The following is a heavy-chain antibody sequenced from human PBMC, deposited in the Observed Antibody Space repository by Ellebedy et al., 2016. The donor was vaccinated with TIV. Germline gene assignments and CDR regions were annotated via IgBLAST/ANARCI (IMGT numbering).Heavy chain of an antibody. V-gene: IGHV4-39*06. D-gene: IGHD3-22*01. CDR2: FYYTGTT. Sequence: MPGGSLRLSCVVSGVSIGDTRYYWVWIRQPPGKGLEWIGSFYYTGTTYYNPSLKSRVTISVDSVNQFPLKLISVTVADTAMYYCSTLFDGSGYSSDSWGQGALVTVSA. CDR3: STLFDGSGYSSDS. CDR1: GVSIGDTRYY. J-gene: IGHJ4*02.